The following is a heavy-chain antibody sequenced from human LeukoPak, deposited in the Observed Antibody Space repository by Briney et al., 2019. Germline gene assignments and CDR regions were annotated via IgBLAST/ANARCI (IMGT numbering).Heavy chain of an antibody. D-gene: IGHD3-22*01. J-gene: IGHJ4*02. Sequence: ASVKVSCKASGYTFTGYYMHWVRQAPGQGLEWMGWINPNSGGTNYAQKFQGRVTKTRDTSISTAYMELSRLRSDDTAVYYCAREDGSDYDSNYWGQGTLVTVSS. V-gene: IGHV1-2*02. CDR1: GYTFTGYY. CDR3: AREDGSDYDSNY. CDR2: INPNSGGT.